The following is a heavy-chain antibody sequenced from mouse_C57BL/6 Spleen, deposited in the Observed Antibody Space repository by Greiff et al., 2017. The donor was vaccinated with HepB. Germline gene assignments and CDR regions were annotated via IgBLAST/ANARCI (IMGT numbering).Heavy chain of an antibody. J-gene: IGHJ4*01. CDR3: AREGRRGYYYAMDY. Sequence: QVQLQQSGAELVRPGTSVKVSCKASGYAFTNYLIEWVKQRPGQGLEWIGVINPGSGGTNYNEKFKGKATLTADKSSSTAYMQLSSLTSEDSAVYLCAREGRRGYYYAMDYWGQGTSVTVSS. CDR2: INPGSGGT. V-gene: IGHV1-54*01. CDR1: GYAFTNYL.